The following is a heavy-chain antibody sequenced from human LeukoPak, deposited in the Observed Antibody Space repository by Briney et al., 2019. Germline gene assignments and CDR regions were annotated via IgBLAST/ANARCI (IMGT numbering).Heavy chain of an antibody. D-gene: IGHD5-24*01. CDR3: AGIEMATRPFDY. CDR2: INTDGSST. CDR1: GFTFSSYW. Sequence: PGGSLTLSCAASGFTFSSYWMHWVRQAPGKGLVWVSRINTDGSSTSYADSVKGRFTISRDNAKNTLYLQMNSLRAEDTAVYYCAGIEMATRPFDYWGQGTLVTVSS. J-gene: IGHJ4*02. V-gene: IGHV3-74*01.